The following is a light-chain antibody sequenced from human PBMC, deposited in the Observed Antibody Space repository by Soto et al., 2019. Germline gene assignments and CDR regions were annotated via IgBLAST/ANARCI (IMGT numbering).Light chain of an antibody. J-gene: IGKJ4*02. CDR3: QRYGSART. V-gene: IGKV3-20*01. CDR1: QSVSDNIY. Sequence: EVVITMSPATLSLTPGERANLSYRASQSVSDNIYLAWYQQNPGQAPRLLIYGASSRATGIPDRFSGSGSGTAFTLSISRLEPEDFAVDDCQRYGSARTLCRGTKVDNK. CDR2: GAS.